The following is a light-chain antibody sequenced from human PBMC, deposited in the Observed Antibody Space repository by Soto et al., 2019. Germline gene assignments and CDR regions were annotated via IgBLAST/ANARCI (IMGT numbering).Light chain of an antibody. CDR2: GAS. CDR3: QYYGTSPAA. CDR1: QSVNANY. Sequence: EIVLTQSPGTLSLSPGERATLSCRASQSVNANYLAWHQQKPGQAPRLLIYGASSRVTDIPDRFSGSGSGTDFTLTISRLEHEDFAVYFWQYYGTSPAAFGGGTKVEI. V-gene: IGKV3-20*01. J-gene: IGKJ4*01.